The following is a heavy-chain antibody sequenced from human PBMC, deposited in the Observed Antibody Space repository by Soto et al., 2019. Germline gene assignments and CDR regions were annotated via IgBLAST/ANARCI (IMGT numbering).Heavy chain of an antibody. Sequence: QVPLVQSGAEVKKPGASVKVSCKASGYSFTKYAIQWVRQAPGQSLEWMGWINAGNGDTEYSQKFQGTVTITTDTSATTAYLELNNLRSEDTAVYYCTRGGTYSYAFFDYWGQGTLVTVSS. V-gene: IGHV1-3*01. D-gene: IGHD3-16*01. CDR1: GYSFTKYA. CDR2: INAGNGDT. CDR3: TRGGTYSYAFFDY. J-gene: IGHJ4*02.